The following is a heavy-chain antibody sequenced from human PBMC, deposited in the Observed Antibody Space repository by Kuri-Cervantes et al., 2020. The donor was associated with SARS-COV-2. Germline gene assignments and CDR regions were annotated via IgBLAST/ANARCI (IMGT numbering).Heavy chain of an antibody. CDR2: SYHSGST. CDR1: GGSISSGGYS. Sequence: SQTLSLTCAVSGGSISSGGYSWSWIRQPPGKGLEWIGYSYHSGSTHYNPSLKSRVTISVDRSKNQFSLKLTSVTAADTAVYYCARRTARYCDETRCSYEYYFDYWGQGTLVTVSS. D-gene: IGHD2-15*01. CDR3: ARRTARYCDETRCSYEYYFDY. V-gene: IGHV4-30-2*01. J-gene: IGHJ4*02.